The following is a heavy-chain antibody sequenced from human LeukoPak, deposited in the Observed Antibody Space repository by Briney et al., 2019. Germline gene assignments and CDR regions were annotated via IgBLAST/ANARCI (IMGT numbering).Heavy chain of an antibody. J-gene: IGHJ4*02. CDR2: INAGNGNT. CDR1: GYTFTSYA. V-gene: IGHV1-3*01. CDR3: ARGSGSYTFDY. Sequence: GASVKVSCKASGYTFTSYAMHWARQAPGQRLEWMGWINAGNGNTKYSQKFQGRVTITRDTSASTAYMELSSLRSEDTAVYYCARGSGSYTFDYWGQGTLVTVSS. D-gene: IGHD3-10*01.